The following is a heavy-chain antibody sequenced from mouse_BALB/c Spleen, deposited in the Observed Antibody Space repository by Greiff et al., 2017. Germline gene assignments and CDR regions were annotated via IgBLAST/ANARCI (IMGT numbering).Heavy chain of an antibody. CDR1: GFTFSSYA. CDR3: ARLGGNYAMDY. V-gene: IGHV5-9-3*01. CDR2: ISSGGSYT. Sequence: EVQGVESGGGLVKPGGSLKLSCAASGFTFSSYAMSWVRQTPEKRLEWVATISSGGSYTYYPDSVKGRFTISRDNAKNTLYLQMSSLRSEDTAMYYCARLGGNYAMDYWGQGTSVTVSS. D-gene: IGHD1-1*02. J-gene: IGHJ4*01.